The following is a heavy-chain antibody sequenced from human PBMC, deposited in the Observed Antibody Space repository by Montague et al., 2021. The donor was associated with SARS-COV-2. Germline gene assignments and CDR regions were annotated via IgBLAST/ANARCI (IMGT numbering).Heavy chain of an antibody. CDR3: ARAQNTCFIGNCVNDFEV. V-gene: IGHV4-59*01. D-gene: IGHD1-7*01. Sequence: SETLSLTCEVSGGSISSYYWSWIRQSPGKGLEWIGYVHYTGNTKYNPSLKSRVTLSLDTPKKHCSLKLKSVTAADTAVYYCARAQNTCFIGNCVNDFEVWGPGTLVTVSS. CDR2: VHYTGNT. CDR1: GGSISSYY. J-gene: IGHJ4*02.